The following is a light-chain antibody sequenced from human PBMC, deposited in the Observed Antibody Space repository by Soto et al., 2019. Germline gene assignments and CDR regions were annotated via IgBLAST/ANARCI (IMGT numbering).Light chain of an antibody. CDR1: QSVLRN. CDR3: QQYNNWWT. J-gene: IGKJ1*01. Sequence: EIVMTQSPATLSVSQGERPTLSCRASQSVLRNLAWYQQKPGQAPRLLIYDASTRATGIPARFSGSGSGTEFTLTISSLQSEDLAVYYCQQYNNWWTFGQGTTVEVK. CDR2: DAS. V-gene: IGKV3D-15*01.